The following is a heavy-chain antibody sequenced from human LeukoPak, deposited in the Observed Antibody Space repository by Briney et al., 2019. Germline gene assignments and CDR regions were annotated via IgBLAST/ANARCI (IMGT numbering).Heavy chain of an antibody. J-gene: IGHJ3*02. CDR1: GGSFSGYY. V-gene: IGHV4-34*01. D-gene: IGHD6-19*01. CDR2: INHSGST. Sequence: SETLSLTCAVYGGSFSGYYWSWIRQPPGKGLEWIGEINHSGSTNYNPSLKSRVTISVDTSKNQFSLKLSSVTAADTAGYYCARGPDEEWLAHAFDIWGQGTMVTVSS. CDR3: ARGPDEEWLAHAFDI.